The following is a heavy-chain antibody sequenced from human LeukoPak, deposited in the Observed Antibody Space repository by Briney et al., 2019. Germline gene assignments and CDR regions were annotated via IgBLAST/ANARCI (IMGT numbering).Heavy chain of an antibody. D-gene: IGHD3-22*01. CDR3: ARGRLYYYDRGPVGY. V-gene: IGHV1-18*01. J-gene: IGHJ4*02. CDR2: ISAYNGNT. CDR1: GYTFTSYG. Sequence: ASVKVSCKASGYTFTSYGISWVRQAPGQGPEWMGWISAYNGNTNYAQKLQGRVTMTTDTSTSTAYMELRSLRSDDTAVYYCARGRLYYYDRGPVGYWGQGTLVTVSS.